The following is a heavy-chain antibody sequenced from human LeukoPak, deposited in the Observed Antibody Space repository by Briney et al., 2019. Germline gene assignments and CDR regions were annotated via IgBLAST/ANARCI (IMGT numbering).Heavy chain of an antibody. D-gene: IGHD3-10*01. CDR1: GFTFSSYA. V-gene: IGHV3-23*01. Sequence: QPGGSLRLSCAASGFTFSSYAMSWVRQAPGKGLEWVSAISGSGGSTYYADSVKGRFTISRDNSKNTLYLQMNSLRAEDTAVYYCAKDVVRGVIGSVDYWAREPWSPSPQ. CDR3: AKDVVRGVIGSVDY. J-gene: IGHJ4*02. CDR2: ISGSGGST.